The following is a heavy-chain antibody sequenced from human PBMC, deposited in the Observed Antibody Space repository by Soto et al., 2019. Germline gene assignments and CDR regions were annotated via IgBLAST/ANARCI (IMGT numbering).Heavy chain of an antibody. CDR1: GDSVSSNSAA. CDR2: TYYRSKWYN. J-gene: IGHJ6*02. D-gene: IGHD1-26*01. CDR3: ARGQWELPFYYYYGMDV. Sequence: SQTLSLTCAISGDSVSSNSAAWNWIRQSPSRGLEWLGRTYYRSKWYNDYAVSVKSRITINPDTSKTQFSLQLNSVTPEDTAVYYCARGQWELPFYYYYGMDVWGQGTTVTVS. V-gene: IGHV6-1*01.